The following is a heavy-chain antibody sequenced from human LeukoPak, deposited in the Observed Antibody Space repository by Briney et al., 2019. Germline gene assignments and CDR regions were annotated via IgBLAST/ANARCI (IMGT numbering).Heavy chain of an antibody. CDR1: GYTFSGYY. CDR2: INPNSGGT. Sequence: ASVTVSCKASGYTFSGYYIHWIRQAPGQGLEWMGWINPNSGGTYYAQNFQGRVTMTRDTSISTAYMELSSLKSDDTAVYYCARGGSGPVWGQGTLVTVSS. D-gene: IGHD6-19*01. J-gene: IGHJ4*02. V-gene: IGHV1-2*02. CDR3: ARGGSGPV.